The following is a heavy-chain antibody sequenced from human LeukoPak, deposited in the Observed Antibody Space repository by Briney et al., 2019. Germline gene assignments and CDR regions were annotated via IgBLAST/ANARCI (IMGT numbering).Heavy chain of an antibody. CDR3: ARGSPMVRGVVFQH. CDR2: INPTGGST. J-gene: IGHJ1*01. V-gene: IGHV1-46*01. D-gene: IGHD3-10*01. CDR1: GYTFPSYF. Sequence: GASVKVSCKASGYTFPSYFMHWVRQAPGQGLEWMGIINPTGGSTTYAQKFQGRVTMTRDTSTSTVYMELSSLRSDDTAVYYCARGSPMVRGVVFQHWGQGTLVTVSS.